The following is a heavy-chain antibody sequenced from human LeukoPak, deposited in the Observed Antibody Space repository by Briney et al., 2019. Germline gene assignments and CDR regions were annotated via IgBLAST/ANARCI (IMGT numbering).Heavy chain of an antibody. V-gene: IGHV3-20*04. D-gene: IGHD2-15*01. CDR1: GFSFDDYG. J-gene: IGHJ4*02. CDR3: ARKSVSGSSLRRFFDY. Sequence: GWSLTLSCAASGFSFDDYGMGWVRQARGRGLDWVNRINWHGDRTRYVDSVKSRFTISRDNAKNSLHLQMNSLRVEDTAFYYCARKSVSGSSLRRFFDYWGQGTLVAVTS. CDR2: INWHGDRT.